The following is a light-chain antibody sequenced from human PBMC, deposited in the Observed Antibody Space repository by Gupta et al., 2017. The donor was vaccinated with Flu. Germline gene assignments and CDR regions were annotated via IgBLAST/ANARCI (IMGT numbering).Light chain of an antibody. CDR3: HQYKTSPYT. CDR2: GTS. Sequence: FLAQSRCTLSLSPGERVTLSRRAGESIARNFLVWYHQKPGQAPRVLIYGTSNRAPGIPDRFSGGGSGTDFTLTINRLEPDDSGFFYCHQYKTSPYTFGQGTKVEIK. V-gene: IGKV3-20*01. J-gene: IGKJ2*01. CDR1: ESIARNF.